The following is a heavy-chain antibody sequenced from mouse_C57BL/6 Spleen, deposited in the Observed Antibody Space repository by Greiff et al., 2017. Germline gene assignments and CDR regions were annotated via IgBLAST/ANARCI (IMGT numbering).Heavy chain of an antibody. CDR3: ASGYRGGGDY. CDR1: GYTFTSYW. D-gene: IGHD3-2*02. V-gene: IGHV1-69*01. CDR2: IDPSDSYT. Sequence: QVQLQQPGAELVMPGASVKLSCKASGYTFTSYWMHWVKQRPGQGLEWIGEIDPSDSYTNYNQKFKGKSTLTVAKSSSTAYMQLSSLTSEDSAVYYCASGYRGGGDYWGQGSTLTVSS. J-gene: IGHJ2*01.